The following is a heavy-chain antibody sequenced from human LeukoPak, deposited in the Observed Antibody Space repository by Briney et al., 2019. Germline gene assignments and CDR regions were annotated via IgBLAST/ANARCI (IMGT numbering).Heavy chain of an antibody. V-gene: IGHV3-7*03. CDR1: GFTFSSYW. J-gene: IGHJ4*02. CDR3: ARDGVHGDVDY. Sequence: GGSLRLSCAASGFTFSSYWMSWVRQAPGKGLEWVANIKQDGSEKYYVDSVKGRFTISRDNAKNSLYLQMNSPRAEDTAVYYCARDGVHGDVDYWGQGTLVTVSS. D-gene: IGHD4-17*01. CDR2: IKQDGSEK.